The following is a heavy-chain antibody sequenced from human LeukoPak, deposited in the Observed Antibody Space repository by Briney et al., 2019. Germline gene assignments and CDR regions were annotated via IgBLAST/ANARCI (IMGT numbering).Heavy chain of an antibody. Sequence: SETLSLTRTVSGGSVTSASHYWAWIRQPPGKGLEWIGSIHYSGSTYYSPSLKSRLTISGDTSKSQFSLKLTFVTAADTAVYYCARTGPTGEQWLVLHYYYGMDVWGQGTTVTVSS. D-gene: IGHD6-19*01. V-gene: IGHV4-39*01. J-gene: IGHJ6*02. CDR2: IHYSGST. CDR1: GGSVTSASHY. CDR3: ARTGPTGEQWLVLHYYYGMDV.